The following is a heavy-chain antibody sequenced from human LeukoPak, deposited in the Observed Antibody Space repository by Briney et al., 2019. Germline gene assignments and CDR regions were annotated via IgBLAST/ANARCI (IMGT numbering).Heavy chain of an antibody. V-gene: IGHV3-23*01. CDR2: ISGSGEDT. D-gene: IGHD3-16*02. CDR3: AKTVSGSYSYQGGDY. CDR1: GFTFSSYA. J-gene: IGHJ4*02. Sequence: GGSLRLSCADSGFTFSSYAMSWVRQAPGKGLEWVSAISGSGEDTNYADSVKGRFTMSRDNSRNMLYLQMNSLRDEDTAKYYCAKTVSGSYSYQGGDYRGQGTLVTVSS.